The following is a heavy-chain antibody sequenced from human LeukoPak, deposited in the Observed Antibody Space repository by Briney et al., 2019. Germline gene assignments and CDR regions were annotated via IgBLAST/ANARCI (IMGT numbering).Heavy chain of an antibody. Sequence: PGGSLRLSCAASGFTFSSYWMSWVRQAPGKGLEWVSYISSSGSTIYCADSVKGRFTISRDNAKNSLYLQMNSLRAEDTAVYYCARDYGDSEIDYWGQGTLVTVSS. D-gene: IGHD7-27*01. CDR1: GFTFSSYW. CDR2: ISSSGSTI. CDR3: ARDYGDSEIDY. J-gene: IGHJ4*02. V-gene: IGHV3-48*04.